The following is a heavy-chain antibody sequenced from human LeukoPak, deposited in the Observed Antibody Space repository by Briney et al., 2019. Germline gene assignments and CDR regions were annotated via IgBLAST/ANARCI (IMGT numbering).Heavy chain of an antibody. J-gene: IGHJ6*02. CDR1: GFTFSSYW. V-gene: IGHV3-74*01. CDR3: AKQPIDYAGDYYYYGMDV. D-gene: IGHD4-23*01. CDR2: INSDGSST. Sequence: GRSLRLSCAASGFTFSSYWMHWVRQAPGKGLVWVSRINSDGSSTSYADSVKGRFTISRDNAKNTLYLQMNSLRAEDTAVYYCAKQPIDYAGDYYYYGMDVWGQGTTVTVSS.